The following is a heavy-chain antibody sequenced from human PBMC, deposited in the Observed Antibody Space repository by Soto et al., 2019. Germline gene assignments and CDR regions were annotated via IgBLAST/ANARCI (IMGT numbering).Heavy chain of an antibody. J-gene: IGHJ3*02. Sequence: SQTLSLTCAISGDSVSSNSAAWNWIRQSPSRGLEWLGRTYYRSKWYNDYAVSVKSRITINPDTSKNQFSLQLNSVTPEDTAVYYCARDLLQSTNTATYAFDIWGQGTMVTVSS. CDR2: TYYRSKWYN. V-gene: IGHV6-1*01. CDR3: ARDLLQSTNTATYAFDI. CDR1: GDSVSSNSAA. D-gene: IGHD5-18*01.